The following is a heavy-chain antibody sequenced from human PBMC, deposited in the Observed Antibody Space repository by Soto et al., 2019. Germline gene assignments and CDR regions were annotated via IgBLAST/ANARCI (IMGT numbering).Heavy chain of an antibody. CDR3: ARGYDFWSGYYYPYGMDV. Sequence: QVQLVESGGGVVQPGRSLRLSCAASGFTFSSYAMHWVRQAPGKGLEWVAVISYDGSNKNHADTVKGRFTISRDNSQNTLYLQMNSLRAEDTAVYYCARGYDFWSGYYYPYGMDVWGQGTTVTVSS. CDR2: ISYDGSNK. J-gene: IGHJ6*02. CDR1: GFTFSSYA. V-gene: IGHV3-30-3*01. D-gene: IGHD3-3*01.